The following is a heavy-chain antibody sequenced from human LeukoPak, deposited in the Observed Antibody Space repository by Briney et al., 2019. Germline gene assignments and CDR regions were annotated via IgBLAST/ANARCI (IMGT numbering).Heavy chain of an antibody. D-gene: IGHD1-1*01. CDR1: GRSISTYY. CDR3: ARDGTSGLDY. CDR2: IYYSGNT. V-gene: IGHV4-59*01. Sequence: SETLSLTCTVSGRSISTYYWTWIRQPPGKGLEWIGYIYYSGNTNYNPSLKSRVTISVDTSNNQFSLNLHSVTAADTAIYYCARDGTSGLDYSGPGILVTVSS. J-gene: IGHJ4*02.